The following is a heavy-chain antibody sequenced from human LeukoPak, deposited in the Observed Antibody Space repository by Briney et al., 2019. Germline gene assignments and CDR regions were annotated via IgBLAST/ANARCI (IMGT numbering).Heavy chain of an antibody. D-gene: IGHD1-26*01. CDR1: GYFFTNYW. CDR3: ARHVEPDSGNYMTDY. J-gene: IGHJ4*02. Sequence: GGSLKTSCKASGYFFTNYWIGWVRQIPGKGLEWRVIIHPSDSGSEYSPSFQGQVTISADKSINTAYLRWNSRKASETATYYCARHVEPDSGNYMTDYWGQGTLVTVSS. V-gene: IGHV5-51*01. CDR2: IHPSDSGS.